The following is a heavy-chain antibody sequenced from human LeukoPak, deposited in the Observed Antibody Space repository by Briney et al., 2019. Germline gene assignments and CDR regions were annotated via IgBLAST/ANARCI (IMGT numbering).Heavy chain of an antibody. CDR2: IYTSGST. D-gene: IGHD5-18*01. V-gene: IGHV4-61*02. CDR1: GGSISSGSYY. CDR3: AREDVDTAMVLDY. Sequence: SQTLSLTCTVSGGSISSGSYYWSWIRQPAGKGLEWNGRIYTSGSTNYNPSLKSRVTISVDTYKNKFSLTMSCVTAAEPAVYYCAREDVDTAMVLDYWGQGSLVTVSS. J-gene: IGHJ4*02.